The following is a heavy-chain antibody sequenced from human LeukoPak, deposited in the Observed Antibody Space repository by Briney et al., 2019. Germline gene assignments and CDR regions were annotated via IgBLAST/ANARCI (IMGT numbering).Heavy chain of an antibody. CDR3: STGYLSILGPPVS. J-gene: IGHJ5*02. D-gene: IGHD3-16*01. CDR2: IRSKTDGGTT. Sequence: GGSLRLSCAASGFTFNNAWMTWVRQAPGKGLEWVGRIRSKTDGGTTDYAAPMKVRFTISRDDSKNTLYLQMNSLKTEDTAVYYCSTGYLSILGPPVSWGQGTLVTVSS. CDR1: GFTFNNAW. V-gene: IGHV3-15*01.